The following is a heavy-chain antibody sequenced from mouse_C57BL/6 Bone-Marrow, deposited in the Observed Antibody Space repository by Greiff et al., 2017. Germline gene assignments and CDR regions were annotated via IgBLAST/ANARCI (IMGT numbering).Heavy chain of an antibody. CDR1: GYTFTSYW. D-gene: IGHD1-1*01. V-gene: IGHV1-7*01. J-gene: IGHJ4*01. CDR3: ANYYVGGHYSAMDY. CDR2: INPSSGYT. Sequence: QVQLQQSGAELATPGASVKLSCKASGYTFTSYWMHWVKQSPGQGLEWIGYINPSSGYTKYNQKFKDKATLTADKSSSTAYMQLRSLTSEDSAVYYCANYYVGGHYSAMDYWGRGTSVTVSS.